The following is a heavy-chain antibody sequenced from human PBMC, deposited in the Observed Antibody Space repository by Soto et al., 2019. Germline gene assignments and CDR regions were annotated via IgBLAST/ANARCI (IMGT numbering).Heavy chain of an antibody. V-gene: IGHV3-73*01. CDR3: TRHLFGVVKNPKDGMDV. CDR2: IRSKANSYAT. D-gene: IGHD3-3*01. CDR1: GFTFSGSA. J-gene: IGHJ6*02. Sequence: GALLVACSASGFTFSGSAMHWVRQASGKGLEWVGRIRSKANSYATAYAASVKGRFTISRDDSKNTAYLQMNSLKTEDTAVYYCTRHLFGVVKNPKDGMDVWGQGTKVTVYS.